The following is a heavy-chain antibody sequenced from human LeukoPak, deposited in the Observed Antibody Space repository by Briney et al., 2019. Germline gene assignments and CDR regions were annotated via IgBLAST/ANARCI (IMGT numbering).Heavy chain of an antibody. V-gene: IGHV4-39*07. J-gene: IGHJ4*02. CDR1: GDSISSYY. CDR3: ASNIRYFDY. Sequence: PSETLSLTCAVSGDSISSYYWGWIRQPPGKGLEWIGSIYYSGSTYYNPSLKSRVTISVDTSKNQFSLKLSSVTAADTAVYYCASNIRYFDYWGQGTLVTVSS. D-gene: IGHD2-2*02. CDR2: IYYSGST.